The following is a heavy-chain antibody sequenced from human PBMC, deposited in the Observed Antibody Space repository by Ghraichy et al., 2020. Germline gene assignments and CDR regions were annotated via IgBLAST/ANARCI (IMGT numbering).Heavy chain of an antibody. CDR2: IGIAGDP. CDR3: VRQCTELRDKLYYYYGMDV. J-gene: IGHJ6*02. D-gene: IGHD2-15*01. V-gene: IGHV3-13*05. Sequence: GESLNISCAASGFTFSNCDMHWVRQVTGKGLQWVSGIGIAGDPHYLDSVKGRFTISRENATNSMYLQMNSLRAGDSAVYFCVRQCTELRDKLYYYYGMDVCGQGTTVTVSS. CDR1: GFTFSNCD.